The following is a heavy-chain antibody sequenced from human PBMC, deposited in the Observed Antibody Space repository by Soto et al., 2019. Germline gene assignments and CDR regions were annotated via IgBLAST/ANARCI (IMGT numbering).Heavy chain of an antibody. CDR3: ARNLAGLVFLDY. Sequence: ASVKVSCKASGYTFTSYDINWVRQATGQGLEWMGWMTPNSGNTGYAQKFQGRVTMTRDTSRSTAYMELSSLTSEDTAVYYCARNLAGLVFLDYWGQGTLVTVSS. CDR1: GYTFTSYD. CDR2: MTPNSGNT. V-gene: IGHV1-8*02. D-gene: IGHD3-16*01. J-gene: IGHJ4*02.